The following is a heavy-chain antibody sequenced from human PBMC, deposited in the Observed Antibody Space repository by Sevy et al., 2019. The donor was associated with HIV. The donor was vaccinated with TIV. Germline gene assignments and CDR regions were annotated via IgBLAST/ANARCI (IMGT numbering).Heavy chain of an antibody. CDR1: GYTLTEFS. V-gene: IGHV1-24*01. Sequence: ASVKVSCQVSGYTLTEFSMHWVRQTPGKGLEWMATFDPEDGETVYAQKFHGRVTMADDTSTDTAYMELSSLGSEDTAVYYCVITKDYYESSGSPIDYWGQGTLVTVSS. D-gene: IGHD3-22*01. CDR3: VITKDYYESSGSPIDY. CDR2: FDPEDGET. J-gene: IGHJ4*02.